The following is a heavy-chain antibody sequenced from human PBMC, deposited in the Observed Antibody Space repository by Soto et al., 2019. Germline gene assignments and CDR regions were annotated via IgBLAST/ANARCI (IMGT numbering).Heavy chain of an antibody. CDR2: IIPIFGTA. CDR1: GGTFSSYA. Sequence: QVQLVQSGAEVKKPGSSVKVSCKASGGTFSSYAISWVRQAPGQGLEWMGGIIPIFGTANYAQKFQGRVTITADESTSTAYMELSSLRSEDTAVYSCAVCPLDSVVTPGYYYGMDVWGQGTTVTVSS. CDR3: AVCPLDSVVTPGYYYGMDV. V-gene: IGHV1-69*01. J-gene: IGHJ6*02. D-gene: IGHD3-22*01.